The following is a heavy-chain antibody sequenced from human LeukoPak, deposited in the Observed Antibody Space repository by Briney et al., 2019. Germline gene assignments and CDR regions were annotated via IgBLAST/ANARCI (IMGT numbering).Heavy chain of an antibody. D-gene: IGHD5-24*01. CDR3: ARGRDGYNQDEGFDY. Sequence: GGSLRLSCAASGFTVSSNYMSWVRQAPGKGLEWVSVIYSGGSTYYADSVKGRFTISRDNSKNTLYLQMNSLRAEDTAVYYCARGRDGYNQDEGFDYWGQGTLVTVSS. CDR1: GFTVSSNY. CDR2: IYSGGST. V-gene: IGHV3-53*01. J-gene: IGHJ4*02.